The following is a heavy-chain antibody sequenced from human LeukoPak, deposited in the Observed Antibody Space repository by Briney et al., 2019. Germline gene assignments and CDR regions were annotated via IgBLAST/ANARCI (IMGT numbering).Heavy chain of an antibody. Sequence: SETLSLTCAVSGDSIGSTSNYWGWIRQPPGKGREWLGSIFYSGSTYYNPSLKSRVTISVDTSKTLFSLNLRSVTAADTAVYYCARDGRASGFFDYWGQGTLVTVSS. CDR1: GDSIGSTSNY. CDR2: IFYSGST. D-gene: IGHD1-26*01. CDR3: ARDGRASGFFDY. V-gene: IGHV4-39*07. J-gene: IGHJ4*02.